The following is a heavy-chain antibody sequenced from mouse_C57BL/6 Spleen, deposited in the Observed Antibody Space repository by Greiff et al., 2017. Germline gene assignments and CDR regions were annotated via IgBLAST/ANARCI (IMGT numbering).Heavy chain of an antibody. Sequence: EVQRVESGGGLVKPGGSLKLSCAASGFTFSDYYMYWVRQTPQKRLEWVAYISNGGGSTYYPNNVKGRFTISRDNAKNTLYLQMSRLKSEDTAMYYGARQGFLQYHWYFDGWGTGTTVTVAS. CDR2: ISNGGGST. V-gene: IGHV5-12*01. CDR1: GFTFSDYY. CDR3: ARQGFLQYHWYFDG. J-gene: IGHJ1*03. D-gene: IGHD2-10*02.